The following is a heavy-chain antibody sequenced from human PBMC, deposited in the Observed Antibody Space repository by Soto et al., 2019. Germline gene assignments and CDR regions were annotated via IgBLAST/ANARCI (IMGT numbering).Heavy chain of an antibody. Sequence: SETLSLTCTVSGGSISGYYWSWIRQPTGKGLEWIGYMYKTGSTVYNPPFKSRVTISVDTSKNQFSLKLNSVTAADTAVYYCARDLWGYCGTDCYPLDVWGQGTTVTVS. V-gene: IGHV4-59*01. CDR2: MYKTGST. CDR3: ARDLWGYCGTDCYPLDV. J-gene: IGHJ6*02. D-gene: IGHD2-21*02. CDR1: GGSISGYY.